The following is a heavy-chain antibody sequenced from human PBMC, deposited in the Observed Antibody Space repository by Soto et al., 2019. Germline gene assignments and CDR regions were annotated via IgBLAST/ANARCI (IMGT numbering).Heavy chain of an antibody. D-gene: IGHD3-22*01. Sequence: ASLTGSCTASGYTFTSYGIILVRQTQGQGLEWMGWISAYNGNTNYAQKLQGRVTMTTDTSTSTAYMELRSLRSDDTAVYYCARERDDSRWSSAEYIQHWGQGTLV. J-gene: IGHJ1*01. CDR1: GYTFTSYG. CDR3: ARERDDSRWSSAEYIQH. V-gene: IGHV1-18*04. CDR2: ISAYNGNT.